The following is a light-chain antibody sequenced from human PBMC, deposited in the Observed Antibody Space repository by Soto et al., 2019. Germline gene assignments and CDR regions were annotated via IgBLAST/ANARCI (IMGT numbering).Light chain of an antibody. Sequence: PGERATLSCRASPSVANFVAWYQQKPGQAPRLLIYGAFNRATGIPARFSGSGSGTDFTLTISSLEPEDFAVYYCQQRSNWPPITFGQGTRLEIK. CDR1: PSVANF. V-gene: IGKV3-11*01. CDR3: QQRSNWPPIT. J-gene: IGKJ5*01. CDR2: GAF.